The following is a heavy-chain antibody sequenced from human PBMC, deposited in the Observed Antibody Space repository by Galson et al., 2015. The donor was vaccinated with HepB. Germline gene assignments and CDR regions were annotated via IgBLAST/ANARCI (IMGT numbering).Heavy chain of an antibody. CDR1: GYTFTSYG. V-gene: IGHV1-18*01. J-gene: IGHJ3*02. Sequence: SVKVSCKASGYTFTSYGISWVRQAPGQGLEWMGWISAYNGNTNYAQKLQGRVTMTTDTSTSTAYMELRSLISDDTAVYYCARVHDSSGYYIIARVYAFDISGQGTMVTVSS. CDR3: ARVHDSSGYYIIARVYAFDI. CDR2: ISAYNGNT. D-gene: IGHD3-22*01.